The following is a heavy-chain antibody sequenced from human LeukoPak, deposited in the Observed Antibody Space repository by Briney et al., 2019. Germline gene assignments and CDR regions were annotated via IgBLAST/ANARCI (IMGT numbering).Heavy chain of an antibody. CDR2: MRPASGDS. CDR3: STEDKYCTTTTCADY. J-gene: IGHJ4*02. CDR1: GYSFTTYY. Sequence: ASVNVSCKASGYSFTTYYVHWVRQAPGQGLEWMGYMRPASGDSNFAHKFQDRVTMTRDTSITTAYLELSRLTSDDTAVYFCSTEDKYCTTTTCADYWGQGTLVAVSS. D-gene: IGHD2-2*01. V-gene: IGHV1-2*02.